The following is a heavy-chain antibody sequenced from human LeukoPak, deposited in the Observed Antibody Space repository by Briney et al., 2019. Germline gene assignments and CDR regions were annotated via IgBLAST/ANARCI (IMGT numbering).Heavy chain of an antibody. J-gene: IGHJ4*02. CDR3: TRQLRFPSTPFDY. D-gene: IGHD3-3*01. Sequence: SETLSLTCTVSGGSISSYYWSWIRQPPGKGLEWIGYIYYSGSTNYNPSLKSRVTISVDTSKNQFSLKLSSVTAADTAVYYCTRQLRFPSTPFDYWGQGTLVTVSS. CDR2: IYYSGST. V-gene: IGHV4-59*08. CDR1: GGSISSYY.